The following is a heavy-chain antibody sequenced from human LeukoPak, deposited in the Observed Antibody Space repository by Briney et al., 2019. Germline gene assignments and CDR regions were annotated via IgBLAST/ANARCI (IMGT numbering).Heavy chain of an antibody. CDR3: TRRLGRSFDY. CDR1: GYTFISHA. V-gene: IGHV1-3*04. D-gene: IGHD2-21*01. Sequence: ASVKVSCKASGYTFISHAIHWVRQAPGQRLEWMGWINIGNGNTKYSQNFQGRITITRDTSATTAYMDLSSLRSEDTAVYYCTRRLGRSFDYWGQGTLVTVSS. CDR2: INIGNGNT. J-gene: IGHJ4*02.